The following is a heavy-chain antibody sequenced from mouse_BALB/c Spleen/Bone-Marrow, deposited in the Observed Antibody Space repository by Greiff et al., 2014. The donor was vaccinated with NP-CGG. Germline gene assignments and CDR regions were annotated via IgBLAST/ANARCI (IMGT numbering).Heavy chain of an antibody. Sequence: EVQVVESGGGLVKPGGSLKLSCAASGFAFSSYDMSWVRQTPEKRLEWVAYISHGGGTTYYSDTVKGRFTISRDNAKNTLYLQMSSLKSEDTATYYCTRHGGYYPYYYAMDYWGQGTSVTVSS. CDR2: ISHGGGTT. J-gene: IGHJ4*01. V-gene: IGHV5-12-1*01. D-gene: IGHD2-3*01. CDR3: TRHGGYYPYYYAMDY. CDR1: GFAFSSYD.